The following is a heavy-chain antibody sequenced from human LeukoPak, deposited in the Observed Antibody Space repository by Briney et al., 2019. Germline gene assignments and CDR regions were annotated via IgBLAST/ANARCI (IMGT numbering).Heavy chain of an antibody. CDR3: AKGINYDFWSGYPFPDAFDI. D-gene: IGHD3-3*01. CDR1: GFTVSSNY. J-gene: IGHJ3*02. Sequence: GGSLRLSCAASGFTVSSNYMSWVRQAPGKGLEWVSVIYSGGSTYYADSVKGRFTISRDNSKNTLYLQMNSLRAEDTAVYYCAKGINYDFWSGYPFPDAFDIWGQGTMVTVSS. V-gene: IGHV3-53*01. CDR2: IYSGGST.